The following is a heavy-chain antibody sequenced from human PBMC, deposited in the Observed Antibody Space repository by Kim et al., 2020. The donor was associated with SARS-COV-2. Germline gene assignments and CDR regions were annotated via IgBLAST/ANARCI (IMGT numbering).Heavy chain of an antibody. CDR3: ARGEVVRFVFTAPLYYYYGMDG. CDR1: GFTFSSYA. Sequence: GGSLRLSCAASGFTFSSYAMHWVRQAPGKGLEWVAVISYDGSNKYYADSVKGRFTISRDNSKNTLYLQMNSLRAEDTAVYYCARGEVVRFVFTAPLYYYYGMDGWGPGTTVTVSS. J-gene: IGHJ6*02. CDR2: ISYDGSNK. D-gene: IGHD2-15*01. V-gene: IGHV3-30*04.